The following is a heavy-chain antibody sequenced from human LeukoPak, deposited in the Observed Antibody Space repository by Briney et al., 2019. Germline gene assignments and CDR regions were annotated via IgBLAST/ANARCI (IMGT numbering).Heavy chain of an antibody. CDR3: AKGRSTVTFFDY. CDR1: GFTFDDYA. V-gene: IGHV3-9*01. J-gene: IGHJ4*02. D-gene: IGHD4-11*01. CDR2: ISWNSGSI. Sequence: GGSLRLSCAASGFTFDDYAMHWVRQAPGKGLEWVSGISWNSGSIGYADSVKGRFTISRDNAKNSLYLQMSSLRAEDTALYYCAKGRSTVTFFDYWGQGTLVTVSS.